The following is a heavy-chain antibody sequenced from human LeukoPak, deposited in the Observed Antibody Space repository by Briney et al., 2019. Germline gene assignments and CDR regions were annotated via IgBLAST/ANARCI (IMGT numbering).Heavy chain of an antibody. CDR2: INHSGST. CDR3: ASTYYYDSSKMAFDI. D-gene: IGHD3-22*01. V-gene: IGHV4-34*01. Sequence: SETLSLTCAVYGGSFSDYYWSWIRQPPEKGLEWIGEINHSGSTNYNPSLKSRVTMSVDTSKNQFSLKLSSVTAADTAVYYCASTYYYDSSKMAFDIWGQGTMVTVSS. CDR1: GGSFSDYY. J-gene: IGHJ3*02.